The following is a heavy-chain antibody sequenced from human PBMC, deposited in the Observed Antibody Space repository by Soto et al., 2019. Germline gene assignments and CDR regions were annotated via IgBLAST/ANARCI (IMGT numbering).Heavy chain of an antibody. D-gene: IGHD2-2*01. Sequence: SVKVSCKASGGTFSSYAISWVRQAPGQGLEWMGGIIPIFGTANYAEKFQGRVTITADKSTSTAYMELSSLRSEDTAVYYCARVYCSSTSCSNIYYYYYRMDVWGQGTTVTVSS. J-gene: IGHJ6*02. CDR2: IIPIFGTA. V-gene: IGHV1-69*06. CDR3: ARVYCSSTSCSNIYYYYYRMDV. CDR1: GGTFSSYA.